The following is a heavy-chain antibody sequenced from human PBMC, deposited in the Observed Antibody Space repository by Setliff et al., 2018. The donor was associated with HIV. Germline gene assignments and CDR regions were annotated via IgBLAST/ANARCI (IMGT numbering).Heavy chain of an antibody. CDR3: ATILAGRVRRHRGFV. Sequence: ASVKVSCKVSGDTLSELSMHWVRQTLGNGLEWMGGFDPDTDETIYAPRFQDRVTMTEDTSTSTAFMELSSLRSEDTAVYYCATILAGRVRRHRGFVWGQGTLVTVSS. V-gene: IGHV1-24*01. D-gene: IGHD2-15*01. CDR1: GDTLSELS. J-gene: IGHJ4*02. CDR2: FDPDTDET.